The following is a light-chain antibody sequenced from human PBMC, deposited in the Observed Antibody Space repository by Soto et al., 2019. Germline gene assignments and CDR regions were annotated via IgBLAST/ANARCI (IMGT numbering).Light chain of an antibody. V-gene: IGKV3-20*01. CDR3: LQYGSTPPT. CDR1: QSVRSNY. Sequence: EIVLTQSPVTLSLSPGERATLSCRASQSVRSNYLAWYQQKPGQAPRIIIYGSSSRATDIPDRFSGSGSGADFGLTISRLEPEDFAVDSCLQYGSTPPTFGQGNKVEIK. J-gene: IGKJ1*01. CDR2: GSS.